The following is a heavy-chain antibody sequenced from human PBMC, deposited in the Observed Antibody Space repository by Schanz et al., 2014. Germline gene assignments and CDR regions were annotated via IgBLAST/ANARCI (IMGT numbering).Heavy chain of an antibody. V-gene: IGHV3-33*08. Sequence: VQLLESGGGLVQPGGSLRLSCVVSGFNFRNYWMSWVRQAPGKGLEWVALIWYDGSNKYYAESVKGRFTISRDNPKNTLYLQMNSLRAEDTAVYYCARDMTSMGESGFYYYGMDVWGQGTTVTVSS. CDR1: GFNFRNYW. J-gene: IGHJ6*02. CDR3: ARDMTSMGESGFYYYGMDV. D-gene: IGHD1-26*01. CDR2: IWYDGSNK.